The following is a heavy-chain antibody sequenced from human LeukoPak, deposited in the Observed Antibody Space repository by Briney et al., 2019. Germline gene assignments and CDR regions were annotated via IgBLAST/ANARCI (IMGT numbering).Heavy chain of an antibody. D-gene: IGHD2/OR15-2a*01. V-gene: IGHV4-38-2*01. J-gene: IGHJ6*03. Sequence: SETLSLTCAVSGYSVSSGYYWGWIRQPPGKGLEWIGSIYHSGSTYYNPSLKSRVTISVDTSKNQFSLKLSSVTAADTAVYYCASLWGHYYYYYMDVWGKGTTVTVSS. CDR1: GYSVSSGYY. CDR3: ASLWGHYYYYYMDV. CDR2: IYHSGST.